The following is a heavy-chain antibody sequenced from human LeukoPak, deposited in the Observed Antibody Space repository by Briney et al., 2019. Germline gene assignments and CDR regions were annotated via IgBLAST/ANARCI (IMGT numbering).Heavy chain of an antibody. V-gene: IGHV4-34*01. CDR2: INHSGST. CDR1: GGSFSGYY. J-gene: IGHJ4*02. D-gene: IGHD6-13*01. Sequence: SETLSLTCDVYGGSFSGYYWSWIRQPPGKGLEWIGEINHSGSTNYNPSLKSRVTISVDTSKNQFSLKLSSVTAADTAVYYCASTVLAAAGDLIDYWGQGTLVTVSS. CDR3: ASTVLAAAGDLIDY.